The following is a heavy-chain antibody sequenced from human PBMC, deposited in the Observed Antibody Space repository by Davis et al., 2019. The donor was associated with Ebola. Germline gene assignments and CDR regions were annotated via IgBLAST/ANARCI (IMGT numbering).Heavy chain of an antibody. V-gene: IGHV3-23*01. J-gene: IGHJ2*01. CDR3: AREWIAVAGAYWYFDL. D-gene: IGHD6-19*01. CDR2: ISGSGGST. CDR1: EFTFTTYL. Sequence: PGGSLRLSCAASEFTFTTYLMSWVRQAPGKGLDWVSAISGSGGSTYYADSVKGRFTISRDNSKNTLYLQMNSLRAEDTAVYYCAREWIAVAGAYWYFDLWGRGTLVTVSS.